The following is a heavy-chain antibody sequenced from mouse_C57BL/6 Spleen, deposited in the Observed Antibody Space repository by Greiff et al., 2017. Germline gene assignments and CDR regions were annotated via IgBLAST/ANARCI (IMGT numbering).Heavy chain of an antibody. CDR1: GYTFTDYY. CDR2: INPNNGGT. J-gene: IGHJ4*01. D-gene: IGHD2-4*01. V-gene: IGHV1-26*01. CDR3: ARHDYDVGYYAMDY. Sequence: EVKLMESGPELVKPGASVKISCKASGYTFTDYYMNWVKQSHGKSLEWIGDINPNNGGTSYNQKFKGKATLTVDKSSSTAYMELRSLTSEDSAVYYCARHDYDVGYYAMDYWGQGTSVTVSS.